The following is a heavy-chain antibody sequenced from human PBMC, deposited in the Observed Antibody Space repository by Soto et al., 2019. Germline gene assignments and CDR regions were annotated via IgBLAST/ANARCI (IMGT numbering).Heavy chain of an antibody. V-gene: IGHV1-3*01. CDR1: GYTFSNYG. J-gene: IGHJ2*01. CDR2: INAGNGNT. CDR3: ARSGYSSGWYHWYFDL. D-gene: IGHD6-19*01. Sequence: ASVKVSCKASGYTFSNYGIHWVRQAPGQRLEWMGWINAGNGNTKYSQKFQDRVTITRDTSATTAYMELSSLRSEDTAVLYCARSGYSSGWYHWYFDLWGRGTLVTVS.